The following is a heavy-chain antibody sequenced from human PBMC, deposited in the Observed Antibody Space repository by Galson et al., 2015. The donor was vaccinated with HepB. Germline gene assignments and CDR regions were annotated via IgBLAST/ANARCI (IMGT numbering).Heavy chain of an antibody. J-gene: IGHJ6*02. V-gene: IGHV3-21*01. D-gene: IGHD4-17*01. Sequence: SLRLSCAASGFTFSSYSMNWVRQAPGKGLEWVSSISSSSSYIYYADSVKGRFTISRDNAKNSLYLQMNSLRAEDTAVYYCARVNDYGDYGNYYYYYGMDVWGQGTTVTVSS. CDR3: ARVNDYGDYGNYYYYYGMDV. CDR1: GFTFSSYS. CDR2: ISSSSSYI.